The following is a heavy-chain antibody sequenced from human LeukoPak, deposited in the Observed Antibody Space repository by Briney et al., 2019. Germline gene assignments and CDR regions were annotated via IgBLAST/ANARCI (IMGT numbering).Heavy chain of an antibody. Sequence: GGSLRLSCAASGFTISNHWMHWVRQAPGKGLVWVSRINSDGRRTSHADSVKGRFTISRDNAKNTLYLQMNSLRPDDTAVYYCAREVEVVPATMGAYYYYYMDVWGKGTTVTVSS. V-gene: IGHV3-74*01. CDR3: AREVEVVPATMGAYYYYYMDV. CDR1: GFTISNHW. J-gene: IGHJ6*03. CDR2: INSDGRRT. D-gene: IGHD2-2*01.